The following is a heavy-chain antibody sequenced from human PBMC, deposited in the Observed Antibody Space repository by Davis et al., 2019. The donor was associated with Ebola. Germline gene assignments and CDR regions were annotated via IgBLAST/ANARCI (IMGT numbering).Heavy chain of an antibody. CDR1: GYSFSSYR. V-gene: IGHV5-51*01. J-gene: IGHJ3*02. CDR2: ISSGDSDT. Sequence: GESLKISCKGSGYSFSSYRIGWVRQLPGKGPEWMGIISSGDSDTRYSPSFQGQVTISADKSISTAYLQWSSLKASDTAMYYCARLGVCSGGSCADAFDIWGQGTMVTVSS. D-gene: IGHD2-15*01. CDR3: ARLGVCSGGSCADAFDI.